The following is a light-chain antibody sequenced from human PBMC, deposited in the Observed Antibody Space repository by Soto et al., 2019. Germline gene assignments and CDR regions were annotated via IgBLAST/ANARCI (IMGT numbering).Light chain of an antibody. CDR1: QSVSSSY. CDR3: QPYGSSSYT. V-gene: IGKV3-20*01. CDR2: DAS. J-gene: IGKJ2*01. Sequence: EIVLTQSPGTLSLSPGERATLSCRASQSVSSSYLAWYQQKPGQAPRLLIYDASSRATGIPDRFSGSGSGTDFTLTISRLEPEDLAVYYCQPYGSSSYTFGQGTKLEIK.